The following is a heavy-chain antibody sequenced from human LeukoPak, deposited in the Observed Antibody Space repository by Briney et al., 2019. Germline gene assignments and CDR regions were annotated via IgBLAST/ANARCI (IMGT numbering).Heavy chain of an antibody. D-gene: IGHD2-2*01. Sequence: SVKISCKASGGTFSSYAIGWVRQAPGQGLEWMGGIIPIFGTANYAQKFQGRVTITADESTSTAYMELSSLRSEDTAVYYCARDGGSTIYYYYGMDVWGQGTTVTVSS. CDR2: IIPIFGTA. CDR1: GGTFSSYA. V-gene: IGHV1-69*13. CDR3: ARDGGSTIYYYYGMDV. J-gene: IGHJ6*02.